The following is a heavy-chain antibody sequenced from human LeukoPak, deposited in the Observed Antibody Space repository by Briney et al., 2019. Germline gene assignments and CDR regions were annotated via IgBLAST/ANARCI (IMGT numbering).Heavy chain of an antibody. J-gene: IGHJ5*02. V-gene: IGHV1-18*01. CDR2: ISDYNGNT. D-gene: IGHD2-15*01. CDR3: ARTSYCSGGSCYSGRFDP. Sequence: ASVKVSCKASGYTFTSYGISWVRQAPGQGLEWMGWISDYNGNTNYAQKLQGRVTMTTDTSTSTAYMELRSLRSDDTAVYYCARTSYCSGGSCYSGRFDPWGQGTLVTVSS. CDR1: GYTFTSYG.